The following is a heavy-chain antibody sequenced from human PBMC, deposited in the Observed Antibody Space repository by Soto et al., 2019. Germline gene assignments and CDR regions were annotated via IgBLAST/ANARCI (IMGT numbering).Heavy chain of an antibody. CDR3: ASGGSRTIDY. D-gene: IGHD6-13*01. CDR1: GGTFSSYA. J-gene: IGHJ4*02. Sequence: ASVKVSCKASGGTFSSYAISWVRQAPGQGLEWMGGIIPIFGTANYTQKFQGRVTITADESTSTAYMELSSLRSEDAAVYYCASGGSRTIDYWGQGTLVTVSS. V-gene: IGHV1-69*13. CDR2: IIPIFGTA.